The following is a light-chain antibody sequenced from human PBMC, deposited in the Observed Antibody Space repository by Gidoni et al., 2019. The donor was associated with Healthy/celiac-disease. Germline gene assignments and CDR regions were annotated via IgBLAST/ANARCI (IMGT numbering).Light chain of an antibody. CDR2: AAS. J-gene: IGKJ1*01. CDR3: QQSYSTPWT. V-gene: IGKV1-39*01. CDR1: QSISSY. Sequence: DIQMTQSPSSLSASVGERVTITCRASQSISSYLNWYQQKPGKAPKLLIYAASSLQSGVPSRFSGSGSGTDFTLTIISLQPEDFATYYCQQSYSTPWTFGQGTKVEIK.